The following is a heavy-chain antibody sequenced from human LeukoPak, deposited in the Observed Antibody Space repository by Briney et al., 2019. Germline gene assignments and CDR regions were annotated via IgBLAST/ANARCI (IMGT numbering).Heavy chain of an antibody. Sequence: GGSLRLSCAASGFTFSSSAMSWVRQAPGKGLEWVSCISGSGSGGSKYYADSVKGRFTISRDNSKNTLYLQINSLRVEDTAVYYCARDQLGAVLYFDYWGQGALVTVSS. J-gene: IGHJ4*02. CDR1: GFTFSSSA. D-gene: IGHD1-1*01. CDR2: ISGSGSGGSK. V-gene: IGHV3-23*01. CDR3: ARDQLGAVLYFDY.